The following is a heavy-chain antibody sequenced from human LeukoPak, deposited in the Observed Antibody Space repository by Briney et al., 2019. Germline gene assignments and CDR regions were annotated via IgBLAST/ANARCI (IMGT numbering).Heavy chain of an antibody. J-gene: IGHJ3*02. Sequence: GGSLRLSCAASGFTFSNYAMSWVRQAPGKGLEWVSAISGSASSTYYADSVKGRFTISRDNSKNTLYLQMNSLRAEDTAVYYCARSTFGDKDAFDIWGQGTMVTVSS. CDR3: ARSTFGDKDAFDI. D-gene: IGHD3-10*01. V-gene: IGHV3-23*01. CDR2: ISGSASST. CDR1: GFTFSNYA.